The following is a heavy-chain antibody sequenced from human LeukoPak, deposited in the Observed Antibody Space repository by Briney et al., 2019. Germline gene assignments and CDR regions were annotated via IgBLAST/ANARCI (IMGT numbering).Heavy chain of an antibody. Sequence: ASVKVSCKASGYTFTGYYMHWVRQAPGQGLEWMGWINPNSGGTNYAQKFQGRVTMTRDTSISTAYMELSRLRSDDTAVYYCVRAEYGSGSYHPDYWGQGTLVTVST. J-gene: IGHJ4*02. CDR2: INPNSGGT. CDR3: VRAEYGSGSYHPDY. D-gene: IGHD3-10*01. CDR1: GYTFTGYY. V-gene: IGHV1-2*02.